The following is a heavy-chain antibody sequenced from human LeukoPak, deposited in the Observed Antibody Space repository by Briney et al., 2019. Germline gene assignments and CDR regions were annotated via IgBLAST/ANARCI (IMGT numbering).Heavy chain of an antibody. J-gene: IGHJ4*02. CDR1: GGSFNGYY. V-gene: IGHV4-34*01. Sequence: SETLSLTRAVYGGSFNGYYWSWIRQPPGKGLTWIGEINHSGSTKYNPSLKSRLTISVDTSKNQFSLKLSSVTAADTAVYYCARLAALMAFDYWGQGSLVTVSS. D-gene: IGHD2-8*01. CDR3: ARLAALMAFDY. CDR2: INHSGST.